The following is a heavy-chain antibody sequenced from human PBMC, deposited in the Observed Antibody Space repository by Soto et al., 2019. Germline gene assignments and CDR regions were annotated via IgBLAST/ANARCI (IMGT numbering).Heavy chain of an antibody. Sequence: GASVKVSCKASGGTFSSYAISWVRQAPGQGLEWMGGIIPIFGTANYAQKFQGRVTITADESTSTAYMELSSLRPEDTAVYYCAREVYDSSGYYSPYFDYWGQGTLVTVSS. CDR2: IIPIFGTA. CDR1: GGTFSSYA. J-gene: IGHJ4*02. D-gene: IGHD3-22*01. V-gene: IGHV1-69*13. CDR3: AREVYDSSGYYSPYFDY.